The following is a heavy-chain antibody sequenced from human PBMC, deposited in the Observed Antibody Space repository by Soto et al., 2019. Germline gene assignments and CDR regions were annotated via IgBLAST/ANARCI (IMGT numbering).Heavy chain of an antibody. J-gene: IGHJ5*02. V-gene: IGHV2-5*02. CDR3: AQADLDTSMATTLFDP. CDR2: IYWDDDR. Sequence: QITLKESGPTLVKPTQTLTLTCTFYGFSLSTYGVGVGWIRQPPGKALEWLALIYWDDDRRYSPSLKSRLTITKDTSNNQVGLTLTNMEPVDTATYYRAQADLDTSMATTLFDPWGQGTLVTVSS. CDR1: GFSLSTYGVG. D-gene: IGHD5-18*01.